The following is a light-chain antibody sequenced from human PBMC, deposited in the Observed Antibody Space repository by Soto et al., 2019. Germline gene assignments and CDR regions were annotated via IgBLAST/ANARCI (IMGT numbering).Light chain of an antibody. CDR3: QTWGTGIHVV. Sequence: QAVLTQSPSASASLGASVKLTCTLSSGHGSYAIAWHQQQPEKGPRYLMKLDSDGSHTKGDAIPDRFSGSSSGAERYLTISSLQSEDEADYYCQTWGTGIHVVFGGGTKVTVL. V-gene: IGLV4-69*01. J-gene: IGLJ2*01. CDR2: LDSDGSH. CDR1: SGHGSYA.